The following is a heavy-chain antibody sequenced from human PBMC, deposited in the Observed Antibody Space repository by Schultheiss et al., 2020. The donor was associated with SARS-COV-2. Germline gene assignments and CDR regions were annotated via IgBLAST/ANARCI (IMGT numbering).Heavy chain of an antibody. J-gene: IGHJ4*02. Sequence: SETLSLTCTVSGGSISSSSYYWGWIRQPPGKGLEWIGSIYYSGSTYYNPSLKSRVTISVDTSKNQFSLKLSSVTAADTAVYYCARAWYSSSSGGDYWGQGTLVTVSS. D-gene: IGHD6-6*01. CDR2: IYYSGST. V-gene: IGHV4-39*01. CDR3: ARAWYSSSSGGDY. CDR1: GGSISSSSYY.